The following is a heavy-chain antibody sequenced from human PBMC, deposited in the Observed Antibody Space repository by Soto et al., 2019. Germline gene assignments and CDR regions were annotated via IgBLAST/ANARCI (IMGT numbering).Heavy chain of an antibody. CDR3: ARQKPIIKTGTTPWFDP. CDR1: GGSISSSSYY. Sequence: SETLSLTCTVSGGSISSSSYYWGWIRQPPGKGLEWIGSIYYSGSTYYNPSLKSRVTISVDTSKNQFSLKLSSVTAADTAVYYCARQKPIIKTGTTPWFDPWGQGTLVTVSS. J-gene: IGHJ5*02. D-gene: IGHD1-7*01. CDR2: IYYSGST. V-gene: IGHV4-39*01.